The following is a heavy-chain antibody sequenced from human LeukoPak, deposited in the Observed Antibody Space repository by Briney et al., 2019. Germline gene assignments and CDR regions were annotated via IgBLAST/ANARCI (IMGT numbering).Heavy chain of an antibody. J-gene: IGHJ4*02. CDR2: IYWDDDK. CDR3: ARTLVDYVWGSYRYTGFDY. CDR1: GFSLSTSGVG. Sequence: SGPTLVKPTQTLTLTCTFSGFSLSTSGVGMGWIRQPPGKALEWLALIYWDDDKRYSPSLKSRLTITKDTSKNQVVLTTTNMDPVDTATYYCARTLVDYVWGSYRYTGFDYWGQGTLVTVSS. D-gene: IGHD3-16*02. V-gene: IGHV2-5*02.